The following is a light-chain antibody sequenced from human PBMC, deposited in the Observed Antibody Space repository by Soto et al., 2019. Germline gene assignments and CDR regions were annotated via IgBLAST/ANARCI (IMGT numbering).Light chain of an antibody. CDR3: QQYGTSPPLT. J-gene: IGKJ4*02. V-gene: IGKV3-20*01. Sequence: EVVLTQSPGTLSLSPGDRATLSCRASQTVASNFLAWYQHKPGQSPRLLIYGDSTRATDIPDRFSVSGSGLDFTLTNIRVEPEASAVYYCQQYGTSPPLTFGGGTKVEIK. CDR2: GDS. CDR1: QTVASNF.